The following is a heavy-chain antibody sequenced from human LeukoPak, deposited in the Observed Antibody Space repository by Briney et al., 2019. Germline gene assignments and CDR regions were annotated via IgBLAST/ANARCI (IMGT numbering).Heavy chain of an antibody. D-gene: IGHD1/OR15-1a*01. V-gene: IGHV4-59*08. CDR1: GGSISGYY. CDR2: IYDTGAT. J-gene: IGHJ5*02. CDR3: ARLPLIATTRGGFDP. Sequence: PSETLSLTCTVSGGSISGYYWSWIRQPPGKRLEWIGYIYDTGATNYNPSLKSRFIISIDTSKNQFSLNLSSVTAADTAVYYCARLPLIATTRGGFDPWGQGTLVTVSS.